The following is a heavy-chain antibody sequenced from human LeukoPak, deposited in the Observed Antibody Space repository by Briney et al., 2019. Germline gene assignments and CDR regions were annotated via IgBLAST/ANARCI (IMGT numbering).Heavy chain of an antibody. V-gene: IGHV3-30*02. CDR2: IRYDGSNK. J-gene: IGHJ6*03. D-gene: IGHD5-12*01. CDR1: GFTFSSYG. CDR3: AKGGGYEAQYYYYYLDV. Sequence: GGSLRLSCAASGFTFSSYGMHWVCQAPGKGLEWVAFIRYDGSNKYYADSVKGRFTISRDNSKNTLYLQMNSLRAEDTAVYYCAKGGGYEAQYYYYYLDVWGKGTTVTISS.